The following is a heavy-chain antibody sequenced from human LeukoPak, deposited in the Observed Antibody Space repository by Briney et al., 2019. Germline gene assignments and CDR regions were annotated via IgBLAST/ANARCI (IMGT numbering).Heavy chain of an antibody. D-gene: IGHD1-26*01. CDR2: IYTSGST. CDR3: ARVFRYRLMSGVEI. V-gene: IGHV4-61*02. Sequence: PSQTLSLTCTVSGGSISSGSYYWSWIRQPAGKGLEWIGRIYTSGSTNYNPSLKSRVTISVDTSKNQFSLKLSSVTAADTAVYYCARVFRYRLMSGVEIWGQGTMVTVSS. CDR1: GGSISSGSYY. J-gene: IGHJ3*02.